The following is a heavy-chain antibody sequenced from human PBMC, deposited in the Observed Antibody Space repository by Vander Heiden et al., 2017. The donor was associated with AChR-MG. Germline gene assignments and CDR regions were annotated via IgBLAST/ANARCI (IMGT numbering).Heavy chain of an antibody. CDR2: ISGSGGST. D-gene: IGHD2-2*01. J-gene: IGHJ5*02. Sequence: EVQLLESGGGLVQPGGSLRLYCAASGLTFSTYAMGWVRQAPGKGLEWVSAISGSGGSTYYADSVKGRFTISRDNSKNTLYLQMNSLRAEDTAVYYCAKDSLIVVVPAAMSTWFDPWGQGTLVTVSS. CDR3: AKDSLIVVVPAAMSTWFDP. CDR1: GLTFSTYA. V-gene: IGHV3-23*01.